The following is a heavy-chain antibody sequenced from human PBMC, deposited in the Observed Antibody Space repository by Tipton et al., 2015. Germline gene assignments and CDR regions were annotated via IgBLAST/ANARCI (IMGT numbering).Heavy chain of an antibody. D-gene: IGHD3-3*01. V-gene: IGHV4-34*01. CDR1: GGSFSGYY. Sequence: GLVKPSETLSLTCAVYGGSFSGYYWTWIRQPPGKGLEWIGEINHSGGTKYNPSLKSRVTMSVDTSKKQFSLKLNSVTAADTAVYYCAGPRGMPAIFGLPWDYYFDYWGQGALVTVSS. J-gene: IGHJ4*02. CDR2: INHSGGT. CDR3: AGPRGMPAIFGLPWDYYFDY.